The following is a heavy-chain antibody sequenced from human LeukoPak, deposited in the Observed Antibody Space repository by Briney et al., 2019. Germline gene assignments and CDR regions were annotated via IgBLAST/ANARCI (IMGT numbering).Heavy chain of an antibody. CDR2: IYNSGST. V-gene: IGHV4-59*08. CDR1: GGSISSHY. CDR3: ARDDYGVFDAFDV. D-gene: IGHD3-16*01. J-gene: IGHJ3*01. Sequence: SETLSLTCTVSGGSISSHYWSWIRQPPGKGLEWIGYIYNSGSTNYNPSLKSRVTISLDTPKNQFSLHRTSVTAADTAVYFCARDDYGVFDAFDVWGQGTVVTVSS.